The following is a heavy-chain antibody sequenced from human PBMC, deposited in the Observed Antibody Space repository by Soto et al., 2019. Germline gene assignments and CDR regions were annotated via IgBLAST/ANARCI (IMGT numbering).Heavy chain of an antibody. J-gene: IGHJ6*04. CDR1: GFAVRHNY. D-gene: IGHD3-10*01. V-gene: IGHV3-53*04. CDR2: IYSGGDT. CDR3: ARKTDSIPSGGDV. Sequence: EVQLGESGGGLVQPGGSLRLSFTASGFAVRHNYMTWVRQAPGKGLEWVSLIYSGGDTAYADSVKGRFTISRHTSQNTLYLQMNSLRAEDTAVYYCARKTDSIPSGGDVWGKGTAVTVSS.